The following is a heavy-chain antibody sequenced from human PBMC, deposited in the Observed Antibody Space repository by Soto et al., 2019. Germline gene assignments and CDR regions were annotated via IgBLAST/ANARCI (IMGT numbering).Heavy chain of an antibody. Sequence: GGSLRLSCAASGFTFSSYAMHWVRQAPGKGLEYVSAISSNGGSTYYANSVKGRFTISRDNSKNTLYLQMGSLRAEDMAVYYCARGPGYYFDYWGRGTLVTVSS. CDR1: GFTFSSYA. CDR2: ISSNGGST. V-gene: IGHV3-64*01. CDR3: ARGPGYYFDY. J-gene: IGHJ4*02.